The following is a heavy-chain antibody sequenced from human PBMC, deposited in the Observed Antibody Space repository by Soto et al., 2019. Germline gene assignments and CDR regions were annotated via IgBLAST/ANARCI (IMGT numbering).Heavy chain of an antibody. Sequence: QVQLVQSGAEVKKPGASVKVSCKASGYTFTSYGISWVRQAPGQGLEWMGWISAYNGNTNYAQKLQGRVTMTTDTSTSTSYMALRSLSSDDTAVYYCARAPRSMLPRGAEYFQHWGQGTRVTVSS. D-gene: IGHD2-8*01. J-gene: IGHJ1*01. V-gene: IGHV1-18*04. CDR1: GYTFTSYG. CDR3: ARAPRSMLPRGAEYFQH. CDR2: ISAYNGNT.